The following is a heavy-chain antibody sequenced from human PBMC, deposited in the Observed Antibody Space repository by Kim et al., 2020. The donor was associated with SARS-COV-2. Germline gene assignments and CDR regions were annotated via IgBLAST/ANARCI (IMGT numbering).Heavy chain of an antibody. J-gene: IGHJ6*02. V-gene: IGHV3-30*03. CDR1: GFTFSSYG. D-gene: IGHD6-19*01. CDR3: AIELPPGYSSGWSYYYYGMDV. CDR2: ISYDGSNK. Sequence: GGSLRLSCAASGFTFSSYGMHWVRQAPGKGLEWVAVISYDGSNKYYADSVKGRFTISRDNSKNTLYLQMNSLRAEDTAVYYCAIELPPGYSSGWSYYYYGMDVWGQGTTVTVSS.